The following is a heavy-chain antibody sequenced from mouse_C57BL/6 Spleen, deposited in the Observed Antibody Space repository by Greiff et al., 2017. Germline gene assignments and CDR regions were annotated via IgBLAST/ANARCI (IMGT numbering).Heavy chain of an antibody. CDR3: ARSPAQAPWFAY. D-gene: IGHD3-2*02. Sequence: QVQLQQPGAELVMPGASVKLSCKASGYTFTSYWMHWVKQRPGQGLEWIGEIDPSDSYTNYNQKFKGKSTLTVDKSSSTAYRQLSSLTSEDAAVYYCARSPAQAPWFAYWGQGTLVTVSA. CDR1: GYTFTSYW. CDR2: IDPSDSYT. J-gene: IGHJ3*01. V-gene: IGHV1-69*01.